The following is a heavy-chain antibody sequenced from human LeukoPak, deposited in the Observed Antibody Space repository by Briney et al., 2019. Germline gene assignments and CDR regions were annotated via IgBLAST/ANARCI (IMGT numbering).Heavy chain of an antibody. D-gene: IGHD3-22*01. J-gene: IGHJ5*02. Sequence: GGSLRLSCAASGFTFSNYWMHWVRQAPGKGLVWVSRINSDGINTSYADSVKGRFTISRDNAKNTLSLQMNSLRAEDTAVYYCARDLGQYYDTSDNWFDPWGQGTLVTVSS. CDR1: GFTFSNYW. CDR3: ARDLGQYYDTSDNWFDP. V-gene: IGHV3-74*01. CDR2: INSDGINT.